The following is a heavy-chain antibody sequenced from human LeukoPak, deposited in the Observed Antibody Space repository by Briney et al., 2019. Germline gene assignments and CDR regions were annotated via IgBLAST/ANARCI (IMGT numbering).Heavy chain of an antibody. CDR2: IKSKSDGATT. D-gene: IGHD3-16*01. CDR1: GFSFSNAW. CDR3: TTENWGSRN. V-gene: IGHV3-15*07. J-gene: IGHJ4*02. Sequence: GGSLRLSCAASGFSFSNAWMNWVRQTPGKGLEWVGRIKSKSDGATTEYAGPVKGRFTISRDDSKNTLFLQMNSLKTEDTAAYYCTTENWGSRNWGQGTLVTVSS.